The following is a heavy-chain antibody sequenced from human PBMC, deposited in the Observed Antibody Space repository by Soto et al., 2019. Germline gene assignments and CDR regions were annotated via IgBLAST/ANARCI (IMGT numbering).Heavy chain of an antibody. Sequence: QVQLVQSGGEVKKPGASVKVSCKASGYTFTNYGISWVRQAPGQGLEWMGWINVYNGNTKYAQKVQGRVTMTTDTXTXTXXMELRSLRSDATAVYYCARRVGSGSYYNQYTWFDPWGQGTLVTVSS. CDR2: INVYNGNT. J-gene: IGHJ5*02. CDR1: GYTFTNYG. CDR3: ARRVGSGSYYNQYTWFDP. D-gene: IGHD3-10*01. V-gene: IGHV1-18*01.